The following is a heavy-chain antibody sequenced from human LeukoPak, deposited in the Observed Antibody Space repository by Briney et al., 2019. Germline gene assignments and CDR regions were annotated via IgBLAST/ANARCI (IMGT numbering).Heavy chain of an antibody. J-gene: IGHJ4*02. CDR3: ARDPGYSGYDLFDY. CDR2: ISSSSSYI. Sequence: GGSLRLSCAASGFTFSCYSMNWVRQAPGKGLEWVSSISSSSSYIYYADSVKGRFTISRDNAKNSLYLQMNSLRAEDTAVYYCARDPGYSGYDLFDYWGQGTLVTVSS. V-gene: IGHV3-21*01. CDR1: GFTFSCYS. D-gene: IGHD5-12*01.